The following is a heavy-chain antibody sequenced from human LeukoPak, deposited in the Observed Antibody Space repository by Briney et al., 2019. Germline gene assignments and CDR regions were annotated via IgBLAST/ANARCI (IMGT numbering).Heavy chain of an antibody. Sequence: GGSLRLSCAASGFTFSSYEMNRVRQAPGKGLEWVSYISSSGSTIYYADSVKGRFTISRDDSKNTLYLQMNSLRAEDTATYYCAKGYYFDILSGYSSLDSWGQGTLVTVSS. D-gene: IGHD3-9*01. J-gene: IGHJ4*02. CDR1: GFTFSSYE. V-gene: IGHV3-48*03. CDR2: ISSSGSTI. CDR3: AKGYYFDILSGYSSLDS.